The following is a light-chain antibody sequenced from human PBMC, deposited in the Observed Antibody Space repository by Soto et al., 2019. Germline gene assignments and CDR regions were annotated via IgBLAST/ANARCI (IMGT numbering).Light chain of an antibody. CDR1: QSVLYSSNNKNY. CDR2: WAS. CDR3: QQYYSTPPT. V-gene: IGKV4-1*01. J-gene: IGKJ1*01. Sequence: DIVMTQSPDSLAVSLGEWATINCKSSQSVLYSSNNKNYLAWYQQKPGQPPELLIYWASTRESGVPDRFSGSGSGTEFTLTISSLQAEDVAVYYCQQYYSTPPTFGQGTKVEIK.